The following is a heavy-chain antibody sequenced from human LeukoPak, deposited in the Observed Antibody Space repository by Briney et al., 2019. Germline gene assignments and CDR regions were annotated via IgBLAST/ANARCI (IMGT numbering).Heavy chain of an antibody. CDR2: ISSSGSTI. D-gene: IGHD3-10*01. Sequence: PGGSLRLSCAASGFTFSSYEMNWVRQAPGKGLEWVSYISSSGSTIYYADSVKGRFTISRDNAKNSLYLQMNSLRAEDTAVYYCARDERFGDGMVGYWGQGTLVTVSS. J-gene: IGHJ4*02. CDR1: GFTFSSYE. CDR3: ARDERFGDGMVGY. V-gene: IGHV3-48*03.